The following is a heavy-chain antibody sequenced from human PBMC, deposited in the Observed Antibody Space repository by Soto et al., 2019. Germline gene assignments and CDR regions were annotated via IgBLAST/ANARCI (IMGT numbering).Heavy chain of an antibody. V-gene: IGHV3-30*18. D-gene: IGHD3-3*01. Sequence: VGSLRLSCAASGFTFSSYGMHWVRQAPGKGLEWVAVISYDGSNKYYADSVKGRFTISRDNSENTLYLQMNSLRAEDTAVYYCAKVDRYDFWSGQYYMDVWGKGTTVTVS. CDR3: AKVDRYDFWSGQYYMDV. CDR2: ISYDGSNK. CDR1: GFTFSSYG. J-gene: IGHJ6*03.